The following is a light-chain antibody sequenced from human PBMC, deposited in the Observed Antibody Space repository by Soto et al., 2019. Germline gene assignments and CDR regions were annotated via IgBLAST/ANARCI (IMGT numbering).Light chain of an antibody. CDR3: SSFAGSNNVI. CDR1: SRDIGGYNY. J-gene: IGLJ2*01. V-gene: IGLV2-8*01. Sequence: QPVLTQPPSASGSPGQSITISCTGTSRDIGGYNYVSWYQQHPGKAPKLMIYEVGQRPSGVPDRFSGSKSGNTASLTVSGLQAEDEADYYCSSFAGSNNVIFGGGTKLTVL. CDR2: EVG.